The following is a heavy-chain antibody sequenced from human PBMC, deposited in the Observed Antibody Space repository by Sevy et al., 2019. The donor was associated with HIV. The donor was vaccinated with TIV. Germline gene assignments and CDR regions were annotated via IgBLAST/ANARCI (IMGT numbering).Heavy chain of an antibody. J-gene: IGHJ6*02. CDR3: TTLGSSGADIVVVPAARYYYYGMDV. CDR2: IKSKTDGGTT. D-gene: IGHD2-2*01. Sequence: GGSLRLSCAASGFTFSNAWMSWVRQAPGKGLEWVDRIKSKTDGGTTDYAAPVKGRFTISRDDSKNTLYLQMNSLKTEDTAVYYCTTLGSSGADIVVVPAARYYYYGMDVWGQGTTVTVSS. V-gene: IGHV3-15*01. CDR1: GFTFSNAW.